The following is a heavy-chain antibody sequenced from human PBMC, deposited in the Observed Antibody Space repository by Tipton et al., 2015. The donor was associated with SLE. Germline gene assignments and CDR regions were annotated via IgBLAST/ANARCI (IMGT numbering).Heavy chain of an antibody. Sequence: SLRLSCAASGFTFSSNDMNWVRQAPGKGLEWVSVIYSGGSTYYADSVKGRFTISRDDFKNTLYFQMKSLRAGETAIFYCSSVYGSGRYPGFESRGQGPLLPLSS. CDR1: GFTFSSND. D-gene: IGHD3-10*01. V-gene: IGHV3-66*01. CDR3: SSVYGSGRYPGFES. CDR2: IYSGGST. J-gene: IGHJ4*02.